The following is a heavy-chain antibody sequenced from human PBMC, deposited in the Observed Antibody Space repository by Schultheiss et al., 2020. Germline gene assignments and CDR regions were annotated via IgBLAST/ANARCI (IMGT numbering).Heavy chain of an antibody. CDR2: IWYDGSNK. D-gene: IGHD2-2*01. CDR3: AREAYCSSTSCYYFDY. J-gene: IGHJ4*02. V-gene: IGHV3-33*08. Sequence: GESLKISCAASGFTFSSYGMHWVRQAPGKGLEWVAVIWYDGSNKYYADSVKGRFTISRDNSKNTLYLQMNSLRAEDTAVYYCAREAYCSSTSCYYFDYWGQGTLVTVSA. CDR1: GFTFSSYG.